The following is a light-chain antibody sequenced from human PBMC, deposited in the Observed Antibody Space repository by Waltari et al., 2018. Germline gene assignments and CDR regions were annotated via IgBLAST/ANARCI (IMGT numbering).Light chain of an antibody. CDR3: NSYTISSTLGV. CDR2: DVS. Sequence: QSALTQPASVSGSPGQSITISCTGTSRHVGGYNYVSLYQQHPGKAPNLIIYDVSNQPSGVSNRFSGSKSGNTASLTISGLQAEDEADYYCNSYTISSTLGVFGTGTKVTVL. CDR1: SRHVGGYNY. V-gene: IGLV2-14*01. J-gene: IGLJ1*01.